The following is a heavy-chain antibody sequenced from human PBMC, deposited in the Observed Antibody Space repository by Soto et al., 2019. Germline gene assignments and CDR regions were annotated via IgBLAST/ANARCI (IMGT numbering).Heavy chain of an antibody. D-gene: IGHD3-3*01. Sequence: QVQLVQSGAEVKKPGSSVKVSCKASGGTFSSYAISWVRQAPGQGLEWMGGIIPIFGTANYAQKFQGRVTITADESTSKAYMELSSLRSEDTAVYYCARGKDTIFGVATSLYYYGMDVWGQGTTVTVSS. V-gene: IGHV1-69*01. CDR3: ARGKDTIFGVATSLYYYGMDV. CDR1: GGTFSSYA. J-gene: IGHJ6*02. CDR2: IIPIFGTA.